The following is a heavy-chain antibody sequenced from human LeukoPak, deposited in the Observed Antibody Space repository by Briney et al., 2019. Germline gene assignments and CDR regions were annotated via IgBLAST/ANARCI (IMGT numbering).Heavy chain of an antibody. D-gene: IGHD6-6*01. CDR2: ISSSSSYI. CDR3: ASDVGRSSSSIKNDY. Sequence: GGSLRLSCAASGFTFSSYSMDWVRQAPGKGLEWVSSISSSSSYIYYADSVKGRFTISRDNAKNSLYLQMNSLRAEDTAVYYCASDVGRSSSSIKNDYWGQGTLVTVSS. CDR1: GFTFSSYS. V-gene: IGHV3-21*01. J-gene: IGHJ4*02.